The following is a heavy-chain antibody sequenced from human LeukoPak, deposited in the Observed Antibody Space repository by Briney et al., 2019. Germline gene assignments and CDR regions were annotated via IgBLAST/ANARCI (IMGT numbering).Heavy chain of an antibody. CDR1: GFTVSSNY. CDR3: ARDLPTFTSGGGFMELLNAFDI. Sequence: QSGGSLRLSCAASGFTVSSNYMSWVRQAPGKGLEWVSVIYSGGSTYYADSVKGRFTISRDNSKNTLYLQMNSLRAEDTAVYYCARDLPTFTSGGGFMELLNAFDIWGQGTMVTVSS. J-gene: IGHJ3*02. D-gene: IGHD1-7*01. CDR2: IYSGGST. V-gene: IGHV3-53*01.